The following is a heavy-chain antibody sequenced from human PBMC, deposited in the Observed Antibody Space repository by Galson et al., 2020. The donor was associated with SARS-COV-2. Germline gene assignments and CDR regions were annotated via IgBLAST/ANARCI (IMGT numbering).Heavy chain of an antibody. CDR3: ARDGQTSSGWAFDY. D-gene: IGHD6-19*01. Sequence: ELDAGGSLRLSCAASGFTFSSHAMHWVRQAPGKGLERVAQIFFDGSDKYYGDSVKGRFTISRDSSKNTVYLQMNNLRADDTAVYYCARDGQTSSGWAFDYWGQGTLVTVSS. J-gene: IGHJ4*02. CDR1: GFTFSSHA. V-gene: IGHV3-33*01. CDR2: IFFDGSDK.